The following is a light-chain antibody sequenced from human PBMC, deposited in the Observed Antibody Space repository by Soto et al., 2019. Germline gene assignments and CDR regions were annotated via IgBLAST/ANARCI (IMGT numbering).Light chain of an antibody. Sequence: PVYVSGAALGGSAITYTKTSSDVGSYNSVSWYQQYPGKAPKLMIHDVNNRPSGISDRFSGSKSGNTASLTISGLQAEDEADYYCSSFTSSTSYVFGTGTKVTVL. J-gene: IGLJ1*01. CDR1: SSDVGSYNS. V-gene: IGLV2-14*03. CDR3: SSFTSSTSYV. CDR2: DVN.